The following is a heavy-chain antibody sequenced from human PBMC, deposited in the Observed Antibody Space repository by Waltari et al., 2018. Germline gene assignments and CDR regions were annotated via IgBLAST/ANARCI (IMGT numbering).Heavy chain of an antibody. V-gene: IGHV4-38-2*02. CDR2: IYHSGNA. CDR3: ARLDYGDNEPLDY. J-gene: IGHJ4*02. D-gene: IGHD4-17*01. Sequence: HLHESGPGLVKPSETLSLTCIVSGFSLSRGYHWGWVRQPPGKVLEWIGSIYHSGNAYYNPSLESRVTISVDPSSNQFSLKVRSVTAADTAVYYCARLDYGDNEPLDYWGQGTLVTVSS. CDR1: GFSLSRGYH.